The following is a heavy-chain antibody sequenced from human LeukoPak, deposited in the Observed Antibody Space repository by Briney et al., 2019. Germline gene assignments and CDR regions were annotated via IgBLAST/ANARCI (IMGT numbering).Heavy chain of an antibody. Sequence: GGSLRLSCAASGSTFSSYWMHWVRQAPGKGLKWVSSISSSSSYIYYADSVKGRFTISRDNAKNSLYLQMNSLRAEDTAVYYCARLTGDHGYWGQGTLVTVSS. D-gene: IGHD7-27*01. CDR3: ARLTGDHGY. CDR2: ISSSSSYI. CDR1: GSTFSSYW. V-gene: IGHV3-21*01. J-gene: IGHJ4*02.